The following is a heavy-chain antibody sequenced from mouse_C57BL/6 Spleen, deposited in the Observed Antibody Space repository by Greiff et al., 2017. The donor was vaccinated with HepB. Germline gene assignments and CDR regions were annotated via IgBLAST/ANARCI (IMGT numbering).Heavy chain of an antibody. CDR1: GYAFSSYW. CDR2: IYPGDGDT. CDR3: ARAPIYYGNYHLDY. V-gene: IGHV1-80*01. J-gene: IGHJ2*01. Sequence: QVQLQQSGAELVKPGASVKISCKASGYAFSSYWMNWVKQRPGKGLEWIGQIYPGDGDTNYNGKFKGKATLTADKSSSTAYMQLSSLTSEDSAVYFCARAPIYYGNYHLDYWGQGTTLTVSS. D-gene: IGHD2-1*01.